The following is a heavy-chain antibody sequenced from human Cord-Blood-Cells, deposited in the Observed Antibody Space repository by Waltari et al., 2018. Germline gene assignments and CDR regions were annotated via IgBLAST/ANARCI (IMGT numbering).Heavy chain of an antibody. Sequence: QVQLVQSGAEVKKPGASVKVSCKASGYTFTSYDINWVPQATGKGLEWMGWMNPNSGNTGYAQKFQGRVTITRNTSISTAYMELSSLRSEDTAVYYCARAYSGYDLSYYYYMDVWGKGTTVTVSS. CDR1: GYTFTSYD. CDR3: ARAYSGYDLSYYYYMDV. J-gene: IGHJ6*03. V-gene: IGHV1-8*03. CDR2: MNPNSGNT. D-gene: IGHD5-12*01.